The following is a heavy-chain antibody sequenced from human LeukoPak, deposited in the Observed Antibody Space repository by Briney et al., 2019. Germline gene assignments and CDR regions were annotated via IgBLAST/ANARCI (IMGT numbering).Heavy chain of an antibody. CDR3: ARIAAPGNRRLNF. D-gene: IGHD6-13*01. CDR2: MNPNSGNT. Sequence: GASVKVSCKASGYTFTTYDINWVRQAAGQGLEWMGWMNPNSGNTGNAQKFQGRVTMTRNTSISTAYMELTSLTCEDTAVYFCARIAAPGNRRLNFWGQGTLVTVSS. CDR1: GYTFTTYD. J-gene: IGHJ4*02. V-gene: IGHV1-8*01.